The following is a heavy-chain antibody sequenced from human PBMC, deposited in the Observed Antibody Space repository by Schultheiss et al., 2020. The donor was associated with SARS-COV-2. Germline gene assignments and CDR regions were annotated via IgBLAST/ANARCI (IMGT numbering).Heavy chain of an antibody. V-gene: IGHV3-48*03. CDR2: ITSSGSTK. J-gene: IGHJ4*02. CDR1: GFTFSTYE. D-gene: IGHD6-19*01. Sequence: GESLKISCAASGFTFSTYEMTWVRQAPGKGLEWVSYITSSGSTKYYADSVKGRFTISRDNAKNSLYLQMNSLRAEDTAFYYCAKEDTSLGTRTGWGPFHYWCQGTLVTVSS. CDR3: AKEDTSLGTRTGWGPFHY.